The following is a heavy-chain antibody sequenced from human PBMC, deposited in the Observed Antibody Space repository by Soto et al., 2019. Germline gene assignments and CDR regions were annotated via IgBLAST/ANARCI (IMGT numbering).Heavy chain of an antibody. V-gene: IGHV2-5*02. CDR2: IYLDYDK. CDR3: AHRHMVVATKYNWFDP. J-gene: IGHJ5*02. Sequence: QITLKESGPTLVKPTQTLTLTCTFSGFSLNSSGVGVGWIRQPPGKALEWLALIYLDYDKGYSPSLKSRLTITKDTSKDQVVLTMTNMDPVDTAKYYCAHRHMVVATKYNWFDPWGQGTLVTVSS. CDR1: GFSLNSSGVG. D-gene: IGHD2-15*01.